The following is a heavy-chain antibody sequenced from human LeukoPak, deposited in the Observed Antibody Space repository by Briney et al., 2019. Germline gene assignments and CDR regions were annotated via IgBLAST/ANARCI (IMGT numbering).Heavy chain of an antibody. Sequence: SETLSLTCNVSGDSISSRTYYWGWIRQPPGKGLEWIGSIYYSGSSYYNPSLKSRVTISVDTSKNQFSLKLSSVTAADTAVYYCARGGKLAYFRGYYFDYWGQGTLVTVSS. CDR1: GDSISSRTYY. V-gene: IGHV4-39*07. D-gene: IGHD2/OR15-2a*01. CDR3: ARGGKLAYFRGYYFDY. J-gene: IGHJ4*02. CDR2: IYYSGSS.